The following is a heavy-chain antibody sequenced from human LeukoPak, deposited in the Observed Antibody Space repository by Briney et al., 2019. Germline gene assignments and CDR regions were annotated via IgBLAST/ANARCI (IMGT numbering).Heavy chain of an antibody. D-gene: IGHD6-13*01. Sequence: GGSLRLSCAASGFSFSSYAMSWVRQAPGKGLEWVSAISGSGGYTYYADSVKGRFTISRDNSRDTLFLQMNSLRAEDTAVYHCAKDSSTSNYYYGMDVWGQGTTVTVSS. V-gene: IGHV3-23*01. CDR3: AKDSSTSNYYYGMDV. J-gene: IGHJ6*02. CDR2: ISGSGGYT. CDR1: GFSFSSYA.